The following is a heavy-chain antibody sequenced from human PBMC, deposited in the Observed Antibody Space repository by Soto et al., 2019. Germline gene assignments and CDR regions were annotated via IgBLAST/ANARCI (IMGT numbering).Heavy chain of an antibody. CDR1: GYTFTSYY. Sequence: ASVKVSCKASGYTFTSYYMHWVRQAPGQGLEWMGWINPNSGGTNYAQKFQGWVTMTRDTSISTAYMELSRLRSDDTAVYYCATSTHDYGDSTYYFDYWGQGTLVTVSS. CDR3: ATSTHDYGDSTYYFDY. D-gene: IGHD4-17*01. J-gene: IGHJ4*02. CDR2: INPNSGGT. V-gene: IGHV1-2*04.